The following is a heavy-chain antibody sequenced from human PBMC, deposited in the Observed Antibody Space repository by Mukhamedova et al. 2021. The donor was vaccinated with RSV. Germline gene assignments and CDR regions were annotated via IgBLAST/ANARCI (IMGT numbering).Heavy chain of an antibody. J-gene: IGHJ6*02. V-gene: IGHV3-30*18. CDR2: ISHDGSNK. CDR3: AKELFNWNENLYYYTMDV. Sequence: MHWVRQAPDKGLEWVAVISHDGSNKYYADSAKGRFTISRDNSKNTLYLQMNSLRPEDTAVFFCAKELFNWNENLYYYTMDVWGQ. D-gene: IGHD1-20*01.